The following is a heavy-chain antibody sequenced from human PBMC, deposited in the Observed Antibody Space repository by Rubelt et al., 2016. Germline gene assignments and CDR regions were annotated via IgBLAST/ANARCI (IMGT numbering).Heavy chain of an antibody. CDR3: ASADYDFWSGSDRNWFDP. CDR1: GYSISSGYY. J-gene: IGHJ5*02. D-gene: IGHD3-3*01. Sequence: QVQLQESGPGLVKPSETLSLTCTVSGYSISSGYYWGWIRQPPGKGLEWIGSIYHSGSTYYNPSRKSRVTISVDTSKNQFSRKLSSVTAADTAVYYCASADYDFWSGSDRNWFDPWGQGTLVTVSS. V-gene: IGHV4-38-2*02. CDR2: IYHSGST.